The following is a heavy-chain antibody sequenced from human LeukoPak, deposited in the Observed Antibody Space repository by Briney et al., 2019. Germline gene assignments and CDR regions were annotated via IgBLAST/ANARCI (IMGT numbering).Heavy chain of an antibody. Sequence: GGSLRLSSAASGFSVSNNYMSWVRQAPGKGLEWLSNISSSSSTIYYADSVKGRFTISRDSAKNSLYLQMNSLRAEDTALYYCARGIVGGAYYYYGMDVWGQGTTVTVSS. J-gene: IGHJ6*02. CDR3: ARGIVGGAYYYYGMDV. CDR1: GFSVSNNY. D-gene: IGHD3-16*01. V-gene: IGHV3-11*04. CDR2: ISSSSSTI.